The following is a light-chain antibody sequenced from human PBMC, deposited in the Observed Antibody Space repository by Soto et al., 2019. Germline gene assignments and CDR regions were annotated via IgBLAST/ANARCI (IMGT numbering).Light chain of an antibody. CDR2: EGS. CDR1: SSDIGSYNL. V-gene: IGLV2-23*01. Sequence: QSALTQPASESGSPGQSITISCTGSSSDIGSYNLVSWYQQHPGKAPKLMIYEGSKRPSGVSNRFSGSKPGNTASLTISGLQAEDDADYYCCSHVGRSTLLFGGGTKLTVL. CDR3: CSHVGRSTLL. J-gene: IGLJ3*02.